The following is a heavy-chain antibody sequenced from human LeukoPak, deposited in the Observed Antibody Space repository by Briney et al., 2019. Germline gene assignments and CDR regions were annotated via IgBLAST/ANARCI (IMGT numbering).Heavy chain of an antibody. J-gene: IGHJ5*02. CDR3: ARDQFDL. Sequence: ASVKVSCKASGYTFIDFHIHWVRQAPGQGLEWMGWINPNSGGTKYAQKFQGRVTMTRDMSVNTVYMDLRSLTSDGTAVYYCARDQFDLWGQGTLVSVSS. V-gene: IGHV1-2*02. CDR2: INPNSGGT. CDR1: GYTFIDFH.